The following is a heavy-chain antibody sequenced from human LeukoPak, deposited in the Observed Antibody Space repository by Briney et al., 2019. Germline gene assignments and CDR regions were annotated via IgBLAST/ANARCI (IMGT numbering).Heavy chain of an antibody. D-gene: IGHD3-3*01. J-gene: IGHJ4*02. CDR1: GFSFSSYS. CDR2: ISSSSSYI. CDR3: ARDWGTIFGVVIDY. Sequence: PGGSLRLSCAASGFSFSSYSMTWVRQAPGKGLEWVSSISSSSSYIYYADSVKGRFTISRDNAKNSLYLQMNSLRAEDTAVYYCARDWGTIFGVVIDYWGQGTLVTVSS. V-gene: IGHV3-21*01.